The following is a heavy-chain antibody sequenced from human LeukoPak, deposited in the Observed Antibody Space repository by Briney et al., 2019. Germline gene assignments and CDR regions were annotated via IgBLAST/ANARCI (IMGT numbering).Heavy chain of an antibody. D-gene: IGHD4-23*01. J-gene: IGHJ4*02. CDR1: GFTFSDYY. CDR3: ARVAAGYSVNYFDY. Sequence: GGSLRLSCAASGFTFSDYYMSWIRQAPGKGLEWVSYISTGSSTTYYADSVKGRFTISRDNVENSLYLQMNSLRDEDTAVYYCARVAAGYSVNYFDYWGQGTLVTVSS. V-gene: IGHV3-11*04. CDR2: ISTGSSTT.